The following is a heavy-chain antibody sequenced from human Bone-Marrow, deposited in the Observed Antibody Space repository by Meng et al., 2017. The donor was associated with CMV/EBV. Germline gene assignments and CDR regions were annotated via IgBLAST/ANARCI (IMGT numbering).Heavy chain of an antibody. Sequence: SETLSLTCTVSGGSVSSGSYYWSWIRQPPGKGLEWIGYIYYRGSTNYNPSLKSRVTISVDTSKNQFSLKLSSVTAADTAVYYCARVDYDFWSGYWRLDPWGQGTLVTVSS. CDR2: IYYRGST. CDR3: ARVDYDFWSGYWRLDP. V-gene: IGHV4-61*01. J-gene: IGHJ5*02. CDR1: GGSVSSGSYY. D-gene: IGHD3-3*01.